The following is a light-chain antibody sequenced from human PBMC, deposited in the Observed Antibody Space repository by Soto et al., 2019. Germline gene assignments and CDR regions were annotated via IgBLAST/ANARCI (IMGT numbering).Light chain of an antibody. Sequence: EIVMTQSPATLSVSPGGRATLSCRASPSVTSNLAWYQQKPGQAPRLLIYGASTRATGIPARFSGSGSGTEFTLTISSLQSEDFAVYYCQHYDNWPPWTFGQGTKVEIK. CDR3: QHYDNWPPWT. CDR2: GAS. J-gene: IGKJ1*01. CDR1: PSVTSN. V-gene: IGKV3-15*01.